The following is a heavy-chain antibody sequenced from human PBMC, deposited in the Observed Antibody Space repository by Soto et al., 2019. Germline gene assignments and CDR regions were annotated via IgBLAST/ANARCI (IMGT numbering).Heavy chain of an antibody. CDR3: AGSPGLSRISGTTLGA. Sequence: EVQLVESGGGLVQPGGSLRLSCAASGFTFSSHWMHWVRQAPGKGLVWVSRINGDGSSTSYADSVKGRFTISRDNAKNMLYLQVNSLRADDTAVYYCAGSPGLSRISGTTLGAWGPGTLVTVSS. CDR2: INGDGSST. D-gene: IGHD1-7*01. V-gene: IGHV3-74*01. CDR1: GFTFSSHW. J-gene: IGHJ5*01.